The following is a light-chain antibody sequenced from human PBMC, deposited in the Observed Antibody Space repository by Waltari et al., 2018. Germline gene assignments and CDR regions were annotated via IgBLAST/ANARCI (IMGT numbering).Light chain of an antibody. CDR3: HSRDASGVAGS. V-gene: IGLV3-19*01. CDR2: DKN. CDR1: SLSSYS. Sequence: SSELTQDPVVSVAMGQTVRITCQGDSLSSYSASWYQQRPGQAPILVIYDKNNRPSGVPDRFSGSSSHNTGSLTITGAQAEDEASYYCHSRDASGVAGSFGGGTKLTVL. J-gene: IGLJ2*01.